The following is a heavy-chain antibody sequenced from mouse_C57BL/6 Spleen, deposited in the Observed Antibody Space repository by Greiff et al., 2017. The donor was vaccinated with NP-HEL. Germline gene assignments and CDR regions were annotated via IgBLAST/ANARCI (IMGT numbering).Heavy chain of an antibody. CDR1: GFTFSSYA. J-gene: IGHJ2*01. V-gene: IGHV5-9-1*02. Sequence: EVKLQESGEGLVKPGGSLKLSCAASGFTFSSYAMSWVRQTPEKRLEWVAYISSGGDYIYYADTVKGRFTISRDNARNTLYLQMSSLKSEDTAMYYCTRGGYDYGYFDYWGQGTTLTVSS. CDR3: TRGGYDYGYFDY. CDR2: ISSGGDYI. D-gene: IGHD2-4*01.